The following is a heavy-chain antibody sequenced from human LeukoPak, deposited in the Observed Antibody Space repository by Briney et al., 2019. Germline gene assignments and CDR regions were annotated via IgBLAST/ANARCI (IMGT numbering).Heavy chain of an antibody. J-gene: IGHJ6*02. CDR2: ISSSSSYI. Sequence: GGSLRLSCAASGFTLSTHDMAWVRQAPGKGLKWVASISSSSSYIYYADSVKGRFTISRDNAKNSLYLQMNSLRAEDTAVYYCAREGLDYYYGMDVWGQGTTVTVSS. D-gene: IGHD5/OR15-5a*01. CDR1: GFTLSTHD. CDR3: AREGLDYYYGMDV. V-gene: IGHV3-21*01.